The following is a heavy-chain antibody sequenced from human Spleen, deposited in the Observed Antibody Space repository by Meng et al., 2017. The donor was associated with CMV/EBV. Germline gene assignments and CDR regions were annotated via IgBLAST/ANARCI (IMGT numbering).Heavy chain of an antibody. CDR3: ARVLEDVVVVVPNYYYGMDV. Sequence: GESLKISCVGSGFTFSSYTMIWVRQSPGKGLEWGSSISSGSSYAFYIDSLKGRFTISRDNVKNSVYLQMNSLRAEDTAMYYCARVLEDVVVVVPNYYYGMDVWGQGTTVTVSS. J-gene: IGHJ6*01. CDR2: ISSGSSYA. CDR1: GFTFSSYT. D-gene: IGHD2-15*01. V-gene: IGHV3-21*06.